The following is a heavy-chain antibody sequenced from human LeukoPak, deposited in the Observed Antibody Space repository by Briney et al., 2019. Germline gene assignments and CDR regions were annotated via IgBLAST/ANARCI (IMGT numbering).Heavy chain of an antibody. Sequence: PGGALRLSCAASGLPFGNYSLSWVRQAPGKGREWGAPKRGNGSEKYYVDSVKGRFTISRDNAKNSLCLQVNSLRAANTAVYYCARALGYQLLPGYYYYMDVWGKGTTVTVSS. V-gene: IGHV3-7*01. CDR1: GLPFGNYS. CDR3: ARALGYQLLPGYYYYMDV. CDR2: KRGNGSEK. J-gene: IGHJ6*03. D-gene: IGHD2-2*01.